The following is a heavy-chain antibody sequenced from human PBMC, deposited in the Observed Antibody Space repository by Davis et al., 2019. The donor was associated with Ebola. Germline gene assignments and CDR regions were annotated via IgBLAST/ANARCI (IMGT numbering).Heavy chain of an antibody. J-gene: IGHJ4*02. D-gene: IGHD6-19*01. CDR2: ISGSGGST. CDR1: GLTFSSYA. CDR3: ATEQARSSGWYGPGY. V-gene: IGHV3-23*01. Sequence: GESLKISCAASGLTFSSYAMSWVRQAPGEGLEWVSGISGSGGSTYYADSVKGRFTISRDNSKNTLYLQMNSLRAEDTAVYYCATEQARSSGWYGPGYWGQGTLVTVSS.